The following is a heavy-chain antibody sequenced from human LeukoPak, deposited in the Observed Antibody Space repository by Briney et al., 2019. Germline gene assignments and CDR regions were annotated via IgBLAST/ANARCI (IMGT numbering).Heavy chain of an antibody. CDR3: ARSLPYGTTWYGRSDF. J-gene: IGHJ4*02. Sequence: HPGGSLRLPCAASGFPFNAYWMTWVRQAPGKGLEWVANIRQDGDTKYYVDSVKGRFTISRDNAMNSLYLQMNSLRAEDTAIYYCARSLPYGTTWYGRSDFWGQGTLVTVSS. V-gene: IGHV3-7*03. CDR1: GFPFNAYW. CDR2: IRQDGDTK. D-gene: IGHD6-13*01.